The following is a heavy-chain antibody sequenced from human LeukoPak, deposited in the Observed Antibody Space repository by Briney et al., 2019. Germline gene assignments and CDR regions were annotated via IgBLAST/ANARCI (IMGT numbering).Heavy chain of an antibody. V-gene: IGHV3-23*01. CDR1: GFTFSSYA. J-gene: IGHJ4*02. CDR2: ISGSGDST. CDR3: AKMPVSYSSGWSTFDY. D-gene: IGHD6-19*01. Sequence: GSLRLSCAASGFTFSSYAMIWVRQAPGKGLEWVSVISGSGDSTYYADSVKGRFTISRDNSKNTLYLQMNSLRAEDTAVYYCAKMPVSYSSGWSTFDYWGQGNLVTVSS.